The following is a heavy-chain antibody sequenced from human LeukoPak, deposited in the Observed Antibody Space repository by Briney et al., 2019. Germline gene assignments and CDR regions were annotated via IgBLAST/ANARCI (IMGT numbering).Heavy chain of an antibody. CDR1: GFTFSSYA. CDR3: AKDKSDSSSWYNFDY. D-gene: IGHD6-13*01. J-gene: IGHJ4*02. V-gene: IGHV3-23*01. Sequence: PGGSLRLSCAASGFTFSSYAMSWVRQAPGKGLEWVSAISGSGGSTYYADSVKGRFTISRDNSKNTLYLQMNSLRAEDTAVYYCAKDKSDSSSWYNFDYWGQGTLVTVSS. CDR2: ISGSGGST.